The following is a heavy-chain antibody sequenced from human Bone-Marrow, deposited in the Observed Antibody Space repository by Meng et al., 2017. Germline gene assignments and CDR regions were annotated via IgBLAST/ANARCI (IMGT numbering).Heavy chain of an antibody. CDR3: ARADLAARRPFDY. Sequence: SVKVSCKASGGTFSSYAISWGRQAPGQGLEWMGGIIPIFGTANYAQKFQGRVTITADESTSTAYMELSSLRSEDTAVYYCARADLAARRPFDYWGQGTLVTVSS. J-gene: IGHJ4*02. V-gene: IGHV1-69*13. D-gene: IGHD6-6*01. CDR1: GGTFSSYA. CDR2: IIPIFGTA.